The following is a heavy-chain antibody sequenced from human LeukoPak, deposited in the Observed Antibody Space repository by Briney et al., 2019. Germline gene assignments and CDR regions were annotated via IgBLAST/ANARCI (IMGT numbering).Heavy chain of an antibody. CDR3: AKSNSFKFGYYDSSGYYI. CDR2: ISGSGGST. V-gene: IGHV3-23*01. CDR1: GFTFSSYA. Sequence: GGSLRLSCAASGFTFSSYAMSWVRQAPGKGLEWVSAISGSGGSTYYADSVKGRFTISRGNSKNTLYLQMNSLRAEDTAVYYCAKSNSFKFGYYDSSGYYIWGQGTLVTVSS. D-gene: IGHD3-22*01. J-gene: IGHJ4*02.